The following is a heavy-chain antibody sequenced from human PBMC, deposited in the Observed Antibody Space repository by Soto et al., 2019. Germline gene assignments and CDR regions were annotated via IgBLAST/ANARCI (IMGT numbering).Heavy chain of an antibody. V-gene: IGHV3-49*04. CDR3: ARDQGIMDY. D-gene: IGHD3-16*01. CDR1: GWPYDSFA. Sequence: GRAVRLSFAGSGWPYDSFARNWVRQKPGKGLEWVGLIRNQSYQETTEYAAAVKGRFTISRDTSNGIAYLQMNSLNIEDSAVYYCARDQGIMDYWGQGTLVTVSS. J-gene: IGHJ4*02. CDR2: IRNQSYQETT.